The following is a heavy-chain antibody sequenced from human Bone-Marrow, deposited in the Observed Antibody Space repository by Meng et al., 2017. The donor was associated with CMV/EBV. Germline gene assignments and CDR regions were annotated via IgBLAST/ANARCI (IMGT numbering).Heavy chain of an antibody. Sequence: GESLKISCLASGFIFSSFDMHWVRQTPGKGLEWVAFIRYDGSDKSYADSVEGRFTISRDNSKDTLYLQMNSLRVEDTAVYYCAKARVVGWVSSGWYFGWFDSWGQGALVAFSS. V-gene: IGHV3-30*02. CDR1: GFIFSSFD. D-gene: IGHD6-19*01. J-gene: IGHJ5*01. CDR2: IRYDGSDK. CDR3: AKARVVGWVSSGWYFGWFDS.